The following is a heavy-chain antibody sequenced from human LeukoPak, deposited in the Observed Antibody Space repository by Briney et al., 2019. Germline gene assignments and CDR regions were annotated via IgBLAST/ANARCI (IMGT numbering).Heavy chain of an antibody. J-gene: IGHJ6*03. CDR2: MNPNSGNT. V-gene: IGHV1-8*01. Sequence: ASVKVSCKASGYTFTSYDINWVRQATGQGLEWMGWMNPNSGNTGYAQKFQGRVTMTRNTSISTAYMELSSLRSEDTAVYYCARGASSSWLTYYYYYYMDVWGKGTTVTISS. D-gene: IGHD6-13*01. CDR3: ARGASSSWLTYYYYYYMDV. CDR1: GYTFTSYD.